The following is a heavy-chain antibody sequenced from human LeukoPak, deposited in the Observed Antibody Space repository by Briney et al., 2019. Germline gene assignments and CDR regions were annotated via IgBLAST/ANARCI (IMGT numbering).Heavy chain of an antibody. V-gene: IGHV3-48*01. CDR1: GFTFSSYS. J-gene: IGHJ4*02. Sequence: GGSLRLSCAASGFTFSSYSMNWVRQAPGKGLEWVSYISSSSSTIYYADSVKGRFTISRDNAKNSLYPQMNSLRAEDTAVYYCARGVLYRFDYWGQGTLVTVSS. CDR3: ARGVLYRFDY. D-gene: IGHD1-26*01. CDR2: ISSSSSTI.